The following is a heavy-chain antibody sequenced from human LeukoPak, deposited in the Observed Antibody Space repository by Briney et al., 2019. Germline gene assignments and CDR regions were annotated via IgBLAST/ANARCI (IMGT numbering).Heavy chain of an antibody. Sequence: GGSLRLSCAASGFVFSKYWMHWVRQAPGKGLVWVSRINPEETTINYADSVKGRFTISRDNARNTLYLQMDSLRVEDVGIYYCVRGGLEPFDYCGQGTLVSVSS. CDR1: GFVFSKYW. J-gene: IGHJ4*02. CDR2: INPEETTI. D-gene: IGHD1-1*01. V-gene: IGHV3-74*01. CDR3: VRGGLEPFDY.